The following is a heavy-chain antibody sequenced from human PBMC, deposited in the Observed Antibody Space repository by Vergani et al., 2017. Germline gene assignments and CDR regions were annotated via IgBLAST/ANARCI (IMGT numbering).Heavy chain of an antibody. CDR3: ARVEAGPLYYYYSMDV. D-gene: IGHD3-3*01. J-gene: IGHJ6*02. CDR2: INPSGGST. V-gene: IGHV1-46*01. Sequence: QVQLVQSGAEVKKPGASVKVSCKASGYTFTSYYMHWVRQAPGQGLEWMGIINPSGGSTSYAQKFQGRVTMTRDTSTSTVYMELSSLRSDDTAVYYCARVEAGPLYYYYSMDVWGQGTTVTVAS. CDR1: GYTFTSYY.